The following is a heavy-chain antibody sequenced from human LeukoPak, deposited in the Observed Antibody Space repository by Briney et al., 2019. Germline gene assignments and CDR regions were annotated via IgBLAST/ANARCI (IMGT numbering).Heavy chain of an antibody. D-gene: IGHD4-17*01. CDR3: ARDKDYGDYLPSGY. J-gene: IGHJ4*02. V-gene: IGHV1-2*02. Sequence: ASVNVSCKASGYTFTGYYMHWVRQAPGQGLEWMGWINPNSGGTNYAQKFQGRVTMTRDTSISTAYMELSRLRSDDTAVYYCARDKDYGDYLPSGYWGQGTLVTVSS. CDR1: GYTFTGYY. CDR2: INPNSGGT.